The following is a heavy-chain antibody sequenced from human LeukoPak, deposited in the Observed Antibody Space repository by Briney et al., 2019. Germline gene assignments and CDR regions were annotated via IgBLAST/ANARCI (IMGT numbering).Heavy chain of an antibody. Sequence: ASVKVSCKASGYAFTGYGISWVRQAPGQGLEWMGWISAYNGNTNYAQKFQGRVTITADKSTSTAYMELSSLRSEDTAVYYCARDGLEELLDAFDIWGQGTMVTVSS. CDR1: GYAFTGYG. J-gene: IGHJ3*02. CDR2: ISAYNGNT. V-gene: IGHV1-18*01. D-gene: IGHD1-26*01. CDR3: ARDGLEELLDAFDI.